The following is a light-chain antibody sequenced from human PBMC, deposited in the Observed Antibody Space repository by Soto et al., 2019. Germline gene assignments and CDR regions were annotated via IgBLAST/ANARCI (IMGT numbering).Light chain of an antibody. CDR3: QQRTNWPWT. J-gene: IGKJ1*01. CDR1: QSVGDY. Sequence: EIVLTQSPATLSLSPGERVPLACRASQSVGDYFAWYQQKPGQSPRLLIFDTSKRATGIPTRFSGSGSGTDFALTISSLEPEDFAVYYCQQRTNWPWTFGQGTKVDIK. CDR2: DTS. V-gene: IGKV3-11*01.